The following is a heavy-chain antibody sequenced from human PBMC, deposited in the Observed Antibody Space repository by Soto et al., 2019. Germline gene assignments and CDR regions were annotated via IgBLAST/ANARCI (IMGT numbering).Heavy chain of an antibody. CDR1: SSYA. V-gene: IGHV1-69*01. CDR3: ASYMESLSPGYYYYCLDV. Sequence: SSYAISWVRQAPGPGLEWMRGIIPIFGTANYAQKFQSRVMITADESTSTGYMELSSLRSEDTALYYCASYMESLSPGYYYYCLDVWGQGTTVTVSS. D-gene: IGHD3-3*01. J-gene: IGHJ6*02. CDR2: IIPIFGTA.